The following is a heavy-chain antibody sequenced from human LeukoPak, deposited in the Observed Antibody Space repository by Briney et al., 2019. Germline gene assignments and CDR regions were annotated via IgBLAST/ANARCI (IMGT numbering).Heavy chain of an antibody. Sequence: SETLSLTCTVSGGSISSYYWSWIRQPPGKGLEWIGYIYYSGSTNYNPSLKSRVTISVDTSENQFSLKLSSVTAADTAVYYCASGIQYSRYYYGMDVWGQGTTVTVSS. D-gene: IGHD6-6*01. CDR1: GGSISSYY. CDR2: IYYSGST. CDR3: ASGIQYSRYYYGMDV. V-gene: IGHV4-59*01. J-gene: IGHJ6*02.